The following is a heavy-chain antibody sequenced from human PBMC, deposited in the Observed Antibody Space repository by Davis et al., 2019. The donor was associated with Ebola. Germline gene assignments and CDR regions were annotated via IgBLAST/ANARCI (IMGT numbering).Heavy chain of an antibody. CDR2: ISGSGGST. V-gene: IGHV3-23*01. CDR3: ANLRFLEWLRWFDP. Sequence: PGGSLRLSCAASGFTFSNAWMNWVRQAPGKGLEWVSAISGSGGSTYYADSVKGRFTISRDNSKNTLYLQMNSLRAEDTAVYYCANLRFLEWLRWFDPWGQGTLVTVSS. D-gene: IGHD3-3*01. J-gene: IGHJ5*02. CDR1: GFTFSNAW.